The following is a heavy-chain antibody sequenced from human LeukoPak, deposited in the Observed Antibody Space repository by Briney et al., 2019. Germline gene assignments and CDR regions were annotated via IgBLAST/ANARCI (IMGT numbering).Heavy chain of an antibody. Sequence: GGSLRLSCAASGFTVSSNYMTWVRQAPGKGLEWVSVLYSGGSTYYADSVKGRFTISRDNSKNTLYLQMNSLRAEDTAVYYCARAPRMVYFDYWGQGTLVTVSS. CDR3: ARAPRMVYFDY. J-gene: IGHJ4*02. D-gene: IGHD2-15*01. CDR1: GFTVSSNY. CDR2: LYSGGST. V-gene: IGHV3-53*01.